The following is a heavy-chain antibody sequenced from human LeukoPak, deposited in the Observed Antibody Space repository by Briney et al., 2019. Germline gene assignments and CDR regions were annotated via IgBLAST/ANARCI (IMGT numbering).Heavy chain of an antibody. D-gene: IGHD3-3*01. V-gene: IGHV3-30*01. J-gene: IGHJ6*03. CDR2: ISYDGSNK. CDR1: GFTFSSYA. Sequence: PGRSLRLSCAASGFTFSSYAMRWVRQAPGKGLEWVAVISYDGSNKYYADSVKGRFTISRDNSKNTLYLQMNSLRAEDTAVYYCARDPQPYYDFWSGLIRGYYYYYMDVWGKGTTVTVSS. CDR3: ARDPQPYYDFWSGLIRGYYYYYMDV.